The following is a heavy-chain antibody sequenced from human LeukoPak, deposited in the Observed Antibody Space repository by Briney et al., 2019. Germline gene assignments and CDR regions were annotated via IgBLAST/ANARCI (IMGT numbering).Heavy chain of an antibody. D-gene: IGHD3-22*01. Sequence: GGSLRLSCAASGFIFSTYEMNWVRQAPGKGLEWVSGISGSGGSTYYADSVKGRFTISRDNSKNTLYLQMNSLRAGDTAVYYYAKVYRAARYYYDSSLGSGFDYWGQGTLLTVSS. V-gene: IGHV3-23*01. CDR2: ISGSGGST. J-gene: IGHJ4*02. CDR3: AKVYRAARYYYDSSLGSGFDY. CDR1: GFIFSTYE.